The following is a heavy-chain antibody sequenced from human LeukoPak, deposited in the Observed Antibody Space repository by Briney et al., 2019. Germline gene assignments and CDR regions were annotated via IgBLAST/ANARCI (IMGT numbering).Heavy chain of an antibody. CDR1: GFTFSSYE. CDR2: ISSSGSTI. D-gene: IGHD3-16*02. CDR3: ARDSLPYDYVWGSYRFFDP. Sequence: GGSLRLSCAASGFTFSSYEMNWVRQAPGKGLEWVSYISSSGSTIYYADSVKGRFTISRDNAKNSLYLQMNSLRAEDTAVYYCARDSLPYDYVWGSYRFFDPWGQGALVTVSS. J-gene: IGHJ5*02. V-gene: IGHV3-48*03.